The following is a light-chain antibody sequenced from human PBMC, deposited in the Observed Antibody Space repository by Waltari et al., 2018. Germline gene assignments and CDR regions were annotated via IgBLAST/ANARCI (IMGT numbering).Light chain of an antibody. CDR1: QSISSY. V-gene: IGKV1-27*01. Sequence: DIQMTQSPSSLSASVGDRVTITCRASQSISSYLNWYQQKPGKIPRLLIYATSTLQSGVSSRFSGSGSGTDFTLTITSLQPEDVANYYCQKYNSAPHTFGGGTKVEIK. CDR3: QKYNSAPHT. CDR2: ATS. J-gene: IGKJ4*01.